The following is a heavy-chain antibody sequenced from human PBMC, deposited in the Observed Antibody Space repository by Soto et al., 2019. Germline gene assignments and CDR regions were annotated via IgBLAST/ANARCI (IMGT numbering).Heavy chain of an antibody. CDR3: ARCGLLCFGETHDAFDI. CDR2: MNPNSGNT. Sequence: GASVKVSCKASGYTFTSYDINWVRQASGQGLEWMGWMNPNSGNTGYAQKFQGRVTMTRNTSISTAYMELRSLRSEDTAVYYCARCGLLCFGETHDAFDIWGQGTMVTVSS. D-gene: IGHD3-10*01. CDR1: GYTFTSYD. J-gene: IGHJ3*02. V-gene: IGHV1-8*01.